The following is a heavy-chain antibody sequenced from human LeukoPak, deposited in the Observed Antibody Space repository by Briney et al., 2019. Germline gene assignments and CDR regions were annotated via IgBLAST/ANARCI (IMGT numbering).Heavy chain of an antibody. D-gene: IGHD3-10*01. J-gene: IGHJ3*02. Sequence: PSETLSLTCTVSGGSISSYYWSWIRQPPGKGLEWIGYIYYSGSTNYNPSLKSRVTISVDTSKNQFSLKLSSVTAADTAVYYCAXHVXWFGELLGAFDIWGQGTMVTVSS. CDR2: IYYSGST. V-gene: IGHV4-59*08. CDR1: GGSISSYY. CDR3: AXHVXWFGELLGAFDI.